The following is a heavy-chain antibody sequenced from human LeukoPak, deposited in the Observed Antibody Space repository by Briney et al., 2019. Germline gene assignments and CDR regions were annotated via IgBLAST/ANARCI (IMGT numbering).Heavy chain of an antibody. CDR1: GFSLSTSGVG. J-gene: IGHJ4*02. D-gene: IGHD1/OR15-1a*01. CDR2: IYWDDDK. Sequence: ESGPTLVKPTQTLTQTCTFSGFSLSTSGVGVGWIRQPPGKALEWLALIYWDDDKRYSPSLKSRLTITKDTSKNQVVLTMTNMDPVDTATYYCAHVTEAGTTFDYWGQGTLFTVSS. CDR3: AHVTEAGTTFDY. V-gene: IGHV2-5*02.